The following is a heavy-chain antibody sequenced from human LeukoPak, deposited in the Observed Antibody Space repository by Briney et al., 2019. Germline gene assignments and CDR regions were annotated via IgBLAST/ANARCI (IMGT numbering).Heavy chain of an antibody. J-gene: IGHJ4*02. CDR2: IKQDGSEK. D-gene: IGHD3-16*01. Sequence: QPGGSLRLSCAASGFTFRSYWMSWVRLAPGKGLEWVANIKQDGSEKYYVDSVKGRFTISRDNAKNSMYLQMNSLRAEDTAVYFCARDYEGMCDYWGQGTLVTVSS. CDR1: GFTFRSYW. CDR3: ARDYEGMCDY. V-gene: IGHV3-7*04.